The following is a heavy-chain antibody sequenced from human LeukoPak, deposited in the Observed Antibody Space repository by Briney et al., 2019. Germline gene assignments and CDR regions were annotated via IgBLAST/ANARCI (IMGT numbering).Heavy chain of an antibody. J-gene: IGHJ4*02. CDR2: ISYDGSNK. CDR3: AERAYY. Sequence: PGRSLRLSCAASGFTFSSYAMHWVRQAPGKGLEWVAVISYDGSNKYYADSVKGRFTTSRDNSKNTPYLQMNSLRAEDTAVYYCAERAYYWGQGTLVTVSS. CDR1: GFTFSSYA. V-gene: IGHV3-30*04.